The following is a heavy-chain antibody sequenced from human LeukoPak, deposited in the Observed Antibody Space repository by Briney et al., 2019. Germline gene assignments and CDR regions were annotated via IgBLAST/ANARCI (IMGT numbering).Heavy chain of an antibody. V-gene: IGHV4-59*01. CDR2: IYYSGST. D-gene: IGHD4-23*01. CDR1: GGSISSYY. Sequence: SETLSLTCTVSGGSISSYYWSWIRQPPGKGLEWIGYIYYSGSTNYNPSLKSRVTISVDTSKNQFSLKLSSVTAADTAVYYCARDGRWYFGMDVWGQGTTVTVSS. CDR3: ARDGRWYFGMDV. J-gene: IGHJ6*02.